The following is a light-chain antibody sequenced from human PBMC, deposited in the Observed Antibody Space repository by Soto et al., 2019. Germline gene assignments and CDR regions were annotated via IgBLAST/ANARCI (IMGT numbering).Light chain of an antibody. V-gene: IGKV3-15*01. CDR1: QSVSGN. Sequence: EIVMTQSPATLSLSPGERATLSCRASQSVSGNLAWYQQKPGQAPRLLIYGASTRATGVPARFRGSGSGTELTLTISSLQSDDFAVYHCQQYHNWPRTFGQGTKVDIK. J-gene: IGKJ1*01. CDR2: GAS. CDR3: QQYHNWPRT.